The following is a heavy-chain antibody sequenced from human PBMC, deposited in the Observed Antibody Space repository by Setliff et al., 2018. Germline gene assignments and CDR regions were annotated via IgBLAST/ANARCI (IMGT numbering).Heavy chain of an antibody. D-gene: IGHD3-10*01. J-gene: IGHJ5*02. CDR1: AYSFTGHY. CDR2: INPGGLTS. Sequence: ASVKVSCKTSAYSFTGHYVHWVRQAPGQGLEWMGIINPGGLTSSSTQKFEGRVTMTRDTSTSTVYMELNSLTSDDTAVYYCARDPGFRSGTWSLDLWGQGTQVTVSS. V-gene: IGHV1-46*01. CDR3: ARDPGFRSGTWSLDL.